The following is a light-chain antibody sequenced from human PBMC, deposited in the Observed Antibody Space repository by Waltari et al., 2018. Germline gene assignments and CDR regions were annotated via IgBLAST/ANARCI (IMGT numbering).Light chain of an antibody. J-gene: IGLJ2*01. CDR3: SSYADNTWI. V-gene: IGLV2-8*01. CDR1: SSAVGASNY. Sequence: QSALTQPPSASGSPGQSVPISCTGTSSAVGASNYVSWYQQHPGKAPKLMIYEVTKRPSGVPDRFSGSKSGNTASLTVSGLQAEDEADYYCSSYADNTWIFGGGTKLTVL. CDR2: EVT.